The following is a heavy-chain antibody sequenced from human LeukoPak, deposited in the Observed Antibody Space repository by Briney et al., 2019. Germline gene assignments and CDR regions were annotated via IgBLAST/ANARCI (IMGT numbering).Heavy chain of an antibody. V-gene: IGHV3-7*03. CDR3: ARIGHYGSGNYFENPFDY. J-gene: IGHJ4*02. CDR2: IKKDGSEK. D-gene: IGHD3-10*01. Sequence: GGSLRLSCAASGFTFSSYWMSWVRQAPGKGLEWVANIKKDGSEKYYVDSVKGRFTISRDNAQNSLYLQMNSLRAEDTASYYCARIGHYGSGNYFENPFDYWGQGTLVTVSS. CDR1: GFTFSSYW.